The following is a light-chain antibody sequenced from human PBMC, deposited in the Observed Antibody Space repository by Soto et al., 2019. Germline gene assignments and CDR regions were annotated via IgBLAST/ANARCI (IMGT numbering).Light chain of an antibody. Sequence: DIQMTQSPSSLSASVGDRVTITCRASQSISSYLNWYQQKPGKAPKLLIYAASSLQSGVTSRFSGSASGTDFTLTSSSLQPDDFATYYCQQSYSTPPDTFGQGTKLEIK. CDR3: QQSYSTPPDT. CDR1: QSISSY. CDR2: AAS. J-gene: IGKJ2*01. V-gene: IGKV1-39*01.